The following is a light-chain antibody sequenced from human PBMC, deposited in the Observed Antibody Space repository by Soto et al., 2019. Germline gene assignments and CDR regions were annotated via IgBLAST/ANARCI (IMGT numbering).Light chain of an antibody. CDR1: QSISTW. CDR2: DAS. V-gene: IGKV1-5*01. Sequence: DIQMTQSPSTLSASVGDRVTITCRASQSISTWLAWYQQIPGRAPNLLIYDASSLESGVPSRFSGRGSGTEFTLTISSLQPDDFATYYCQQYNEYPWTFGQGTKVDIK. J-gene: IGKJ1*01. CDR3: QQYNEYPWT.